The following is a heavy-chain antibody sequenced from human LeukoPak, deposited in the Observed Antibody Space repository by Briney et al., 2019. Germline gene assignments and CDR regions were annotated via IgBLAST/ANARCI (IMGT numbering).Heavy chain of an antibody. CDR3: ARDLAWGPFDY. J-gene: IGHJ4*02. CDR1: GFTFSSYS. V-gene: IGHV3-21*04. CDR2: ISSSSSYI. D-gene: IGHD7-27*01. Sequence: GGSLRLSCAASGFTFSSYSMNWVRQAPGKGLEWVSSISSSSSYIYYADSVKGRFTISRDDSKNTLSLQMNSLRVEDTAVYYWARDLAWGPFDYWGREPRVTVPS.